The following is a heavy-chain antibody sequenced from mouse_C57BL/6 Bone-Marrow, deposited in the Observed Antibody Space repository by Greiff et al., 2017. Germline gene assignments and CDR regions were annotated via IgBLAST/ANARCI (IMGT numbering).Heavy chain of an antibody. CDR3: AITTVVATLDFDY. CDR2: INPGSGGT. J-gene: IGHJ2*01. CDR1: GYAFTNYL. Sequence: VQLQQSGAELVRPGTSVKVSCKASGYAFTNYLIEWVKQRPGQGLEWIGVINPGSGGTSYNQKFKGKATLTVNKSSSTAYMELRSLTSEDSAVYYCAITTVVATLDFDYWGQGTTLTVSS. D-gene: IGHD1-1*01. V-gene: IGHV1-54*01.